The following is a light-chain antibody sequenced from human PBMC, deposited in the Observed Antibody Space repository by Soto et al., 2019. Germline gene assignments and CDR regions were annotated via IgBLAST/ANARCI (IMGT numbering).Light chain of an antibody. CDR1: QRVSSY. J-gene: IGKJ4*01. CDR3: QQRSNWPPRLT. Sequence: EIVLTQSPATLSLSPGERATLSCRASQRVSSYLAWYQQKPGQAPRLLIYDASNRATGIPARFSGSGSGTVFTLTISSLEPEDFAVYYCQQRSNWPPRLTFGGGTKVEI. CDR2: DAS. V-gene: IGKV3-11*01.